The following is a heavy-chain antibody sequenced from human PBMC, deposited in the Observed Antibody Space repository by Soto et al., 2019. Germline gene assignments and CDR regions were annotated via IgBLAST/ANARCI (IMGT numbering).Heavy chain of an antibody. D-gene: IGHD2-15*01. V-gene: IGHV3-21*01. CDR2: ISSSGTFK. CDR3: ARDPPHGGTSSWDADS. CDR1: GFIFTTNS. Sequence: GGSLRLSCEASGFIFTTNSMNWVRQVPGKGLQWLSSISSSGTFKSYGDSVKGRFTISRDNAKNSLFLQMNNLSGEDTGLYYCARDPPHGGTSSWDADSWGPGTLVTVSS. J-gene: IGHJ4*02.